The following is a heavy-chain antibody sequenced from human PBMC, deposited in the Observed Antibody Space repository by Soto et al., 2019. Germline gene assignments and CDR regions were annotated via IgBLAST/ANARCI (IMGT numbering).Heavy chain of an antibody. CDR2: ISAYNGNT. CDR3: ARDQGGLVLEMLTTMFHY. V-gene: IGHV1-18*01. Sequence: QVQLVQSGAEVKKPGASVKVSCKASGYTFTSYGISWVRQAPGQGLEGMGWISAYNGNTNYAQKLQGRVTMTTDTSTSTTCLELSSLRADDTPVYYCARDQGGLVLEMLTTMFHYWGQGTLVTVSS. J-gene: IGHJ4*02. D-gene: IGHD5-18*01. CDR1: GYTFTSYG.